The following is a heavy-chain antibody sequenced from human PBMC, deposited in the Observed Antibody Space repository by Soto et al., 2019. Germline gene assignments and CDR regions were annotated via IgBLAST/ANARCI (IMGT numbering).Heavy chain of an antibody. CDR1: GFSLSTSGVG. D-gene: IGHD2-15*01. V-gene: IGHV2-5*01. Sequence: QITLKESGPTLVKPTQTLTLTCTFSGFSLSTSGVGVGWIRQPPGNALEWLELIYWYGDKGYIPSLKSRLTITKDTSKNQVVLTMTHMDPVDTATYYWAHRGSSGGTCLLHHWCQGTRVTVSS. J-gene: IGHJ5*02. CDR2: IYWYGDK. CDR3: AHRGSSGGTCLLHH.